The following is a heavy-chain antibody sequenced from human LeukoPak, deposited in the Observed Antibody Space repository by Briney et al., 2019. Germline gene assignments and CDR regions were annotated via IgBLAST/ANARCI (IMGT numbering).Heavy chain of an antibody. CDR3: ARDLYCSGGSCYSVTLPGFDP. J-gene: IGHJ5*02. CDR2: ISAYNGNT. Sequence: ASVEVSCKASGYTFTSYSISWVRQAPGQGLEWMGWISAYNGNTNYAQKLQGRVTMTTDTSTSTAYMELRSLRSDDTAVYYCARDLYCSGGSCYSVTLPGFDPWGQGTLVTVSS. V-gene: IGHV1-18*01. CDR1: GYTFTSYS. D-gene: IGHD2-15*01.